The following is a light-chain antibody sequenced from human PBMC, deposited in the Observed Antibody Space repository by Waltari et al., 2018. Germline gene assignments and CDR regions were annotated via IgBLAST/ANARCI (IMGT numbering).Light chain of an antibody. CDR2: DVS. Sequence: QAALTQPPSVSGSPGQSVTISCTGTSSDIGAYNYVSWYQQHPGKAPKLIIYDVSKRPSGVSDRFSGSKSGNTASLTISGLQAEDEADYYCSSYAGGNTYIFGTGTRLTVL. J-gene: IGLJ1*01. CDR3: SSYAGGNTYI. V-gene: IGLV2-8*01. CDR1: SSDIGAYNY.